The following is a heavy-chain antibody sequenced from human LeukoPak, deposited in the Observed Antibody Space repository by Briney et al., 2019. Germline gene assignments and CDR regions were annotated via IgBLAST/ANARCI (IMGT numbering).Heavy chain of an antibody. Sequence: PSETLSLTCTVSGGSISSSSYYWSWIRQPPGKGLEWIGEINHSGSTNYNPSLKSRVTISVDTSKNQFSLKLSSVTAADTAVYYCARDHGQWLRLRYWGQGTLVTVSS. CDR3: ARDHGQWLRLRY. CDR2: INHSGST. V-gene: IGHV4-39*07. J-gene: IGHJ4*02. CDR1: GGSISSSSYY. D-gene: IGHD5-12*01.